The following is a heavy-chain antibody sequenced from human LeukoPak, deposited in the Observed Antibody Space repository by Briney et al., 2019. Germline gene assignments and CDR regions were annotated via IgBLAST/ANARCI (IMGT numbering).Heavy chain of an antibody. V-gene: IGHV1-18*01. Sequence: ASVKVSCKASGYTFTNYGISWVRQAPGQGLQWMGWISADNGNTKYLQEFQGRITMTTDTSTNTSYLEVRSLRSDDTAVYYCARDKGLREGTDFDYWGQGTLVTVSA. D-gene: IGHD1-1*01. CDR2: ISADNGNT. J-gene: IGHJ4*02. CDR1: GYTFTNYG. CDR3: ARDKGLREGTDFDY.